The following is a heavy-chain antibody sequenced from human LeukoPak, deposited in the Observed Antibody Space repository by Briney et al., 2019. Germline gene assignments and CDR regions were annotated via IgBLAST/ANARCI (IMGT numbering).Heavy chain of an antibody. J-gene: IGHJ6*02. CDR2: INSDGSST. V-gene: IGHV3-74*01. Sequence: PGGSLRLSCAASGFTSSSYWMHWVRQAPGKGLVWVSRINSDGSSTNYADSVKGRFTISRDNAKNTLYLQMNSLRAEDTAVYYCTRQSNYGMDVWGQGTTVTVSS. CDR1: GFTSSSYW. CDR3: TRQSNYGMDV.